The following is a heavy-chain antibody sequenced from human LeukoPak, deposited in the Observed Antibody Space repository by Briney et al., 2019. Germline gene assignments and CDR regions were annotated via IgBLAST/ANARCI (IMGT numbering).Heavy chain of an antibody. CDR2: ISCDGSNR. CDR1: GFTFSSYA. J-gene: IGHJ5*02. Sequence: GGSLRLSCAASGFTFSSYAMHWVRQAPGKGLEWVAVISCDGSNRYYADSVKGRFTISRDNSKNTLYLQMNSLRAEDTAVYYCARGRDSSSWYMNWFDPWGQGTLVTVSS. CDR3: ARGRDSSSWYMNWFDP. V-gene: IGHV3-30-3*01. D-gene: IGHD6-13*01.